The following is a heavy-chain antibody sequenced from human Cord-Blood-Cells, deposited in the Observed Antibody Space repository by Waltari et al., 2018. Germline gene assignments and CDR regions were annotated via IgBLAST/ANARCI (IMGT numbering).Heavy chain of an antibody. J-gene: IGHJ3*02. CDR3: ARSIAAAGDAFDI. CDR1: GYTFTGYY. CDR2: INPNSGGT. D-gene: IGHD6-13*01. Sequence: QVQLVQSGAEVKKPGASVKVSCKASGYTFTGYYMHWVRPAPGQGLEWMGLINPNSGGTNYAQKFQGWVTMARDTSISTAYMELSRLRSDDTAVYYCARSIAAAGDAFDIWGQGTMVTVSS. V-gene: IGHV1-2*04.